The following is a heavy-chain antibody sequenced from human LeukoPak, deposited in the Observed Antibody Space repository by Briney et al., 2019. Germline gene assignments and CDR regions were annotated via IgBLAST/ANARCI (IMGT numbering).Heavy chain of an antibody. CDR2: ISAYNGNT. D-gene: IGHD3-3*01. J-gene: IGHJ6*02. CDR3: ARVSRVAIFGVVNYGMDV. V-gene: IGHV1-18*01. CDR1: GYTFTSYG. Sequence: GASVKVSCKASGYTFTSYGTSWVRQAPGQGLEWMGWISAYNGNTNYAQKLQGRVTMTTDTSTSTAYMELRSLRSDDTAVYYCARVSRVAIFGVVNYGMDVWGQGTTVTVSS.